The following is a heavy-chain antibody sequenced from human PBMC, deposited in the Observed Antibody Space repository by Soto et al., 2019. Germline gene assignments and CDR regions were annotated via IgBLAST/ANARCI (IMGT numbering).Heavy chain of an antibody. D-gene: IGHD3-22*01. Sequence: PVASLTVSCKASGYSFAGYWITWVRQKPGKGLEWMGRIDPSDSHTYYSPSFRGHVTISATKSITTVFLQWSSLRASDTAMYYCARQIYDSDTGPNFQYYFDSWGQGTPVTVSS. CDR3: ARQIYDSDTGPNFQYYFDS. CDR1: GYSFAGYW. J-gene: IGHJ4*02. V-gene: IGHV5-10-1*01. CDR2: IDPSDSHT.